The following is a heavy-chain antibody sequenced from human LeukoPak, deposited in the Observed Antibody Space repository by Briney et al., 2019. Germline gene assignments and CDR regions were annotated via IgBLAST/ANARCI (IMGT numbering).Heavy chain of an antibody. D-gene: IGHD3-16*01. J-gene: IGHJ4*02. V-gene: IGHV4-59*01. Sequence: PSETLSLTCTVSGGSISGYYWSWIRQPPGKGLVWIGFIYYSGSTHYNPSLKSRVTISLDTSKNQFSLRLSSVTAADTAVYYCARWGTWYVDYWGQGTLVTVSS. CDR2: IYYSGST. CDR3: ARWGTWYVDY. CDR1: GGSISGYY.